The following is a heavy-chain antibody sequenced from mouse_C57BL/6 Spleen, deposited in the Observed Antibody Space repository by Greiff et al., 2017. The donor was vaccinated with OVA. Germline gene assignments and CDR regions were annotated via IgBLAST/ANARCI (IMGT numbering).Heavy chain of an antibody. D-gene: IGHD2-1*01. CDR2: IDPSDSYT. CDR1: GYTFTSYW. CDR3: ARWKMGYGNWYFDV. J-gene: IGHJ1*03. V-gene: IGHV1-69*01. Sequence: QVQLQQPGAELVMPGASVKLSCKASGYTFTSYWMHWVKQRPGQGLEWIGEIDPSDSYTNYNQKFKGKSTLTVDKSSSTAYMQLSSLTSEDSAVYYCARWKMGYGNWYFDVWGTGTTVTVSS.